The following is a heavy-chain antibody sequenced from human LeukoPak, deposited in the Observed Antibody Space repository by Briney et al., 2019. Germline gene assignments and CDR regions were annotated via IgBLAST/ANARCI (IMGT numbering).Heavy chain of an antibody. Sequence: PGGSLRLSCAASGFTFSSYAMSWVRQAPGKGLEWVSAISGSGGSTYYADSVKGRFTISRDNSKNTLYLQMNSLRAEDTAVYYCARVDTAMVTGDYWGQGTLVTVSS. CDR2: ISGSGGST. D-gene: IGHD5-18*01. J-gene: IGHJ4*02. V-gene: IGHV3-23*01. CDR3: ARVDTAMVTGDY. CDR1: GFTFSSYA.